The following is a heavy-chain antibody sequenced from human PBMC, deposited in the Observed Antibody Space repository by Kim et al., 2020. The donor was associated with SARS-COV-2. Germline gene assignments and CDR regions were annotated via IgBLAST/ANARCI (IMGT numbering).Heavy chain of an antibody. J-gene: IGHJ4*02. CDR3: ARLYYDISGYYYFDY. D-gene: IGHD3-22*01. V-gene: IGHV4-59*08. Sequence: PSLKSRVTMSVDTSNNQFSLKLSAVTASDTAVYYCARLYYDISGYYYFDYWGQGTLVSVSS.